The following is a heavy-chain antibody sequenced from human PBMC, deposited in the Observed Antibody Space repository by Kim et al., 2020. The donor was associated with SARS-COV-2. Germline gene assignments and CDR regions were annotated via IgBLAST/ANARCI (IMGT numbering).Heavy chain of an antibody. CDR3: ARVGQLAYCGGDCYPRDAFDI. CDR1: GYTFNGYY. Sequence: ASVKVSCKASGYTFNGYYMHWVRQAPGQGLEWMGWINPNSGGTNYAQKFQGRVNMTRDTSISTAYIELSRLRSDATAVYYCARVGQLAYCGGDCYPRDAFDIWGQGTMVTVSS. J-gene: IGHJ3*02. D-gene: IGHD2-21*02. V-gene: IGHV1-2*02. CDR2: INPNSGGT.